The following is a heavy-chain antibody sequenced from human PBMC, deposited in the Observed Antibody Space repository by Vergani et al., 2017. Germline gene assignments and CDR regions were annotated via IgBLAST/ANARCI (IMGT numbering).Heavy chain of an antibody. D-gene: IGHD3-22*01. J-gene: IGHJ3*02. CDR1: GYNFRSYY. V-gene: IGHV1-69*13. Sequence: QVQLVQSGAEMKKPGASVRVSCKASGYNFRSYYIHWVRQAPGQGLEWMGRIIPIFGTTNSAQKFQGRVTISADESTSTAYMELSSLRSEDTAVYYCARDGGYYDSSGYYAFDIWGQGTMVTVSS. CDR2: IIPIFGTT. CDR3: ARDGGYYDSSGYYAFDI.